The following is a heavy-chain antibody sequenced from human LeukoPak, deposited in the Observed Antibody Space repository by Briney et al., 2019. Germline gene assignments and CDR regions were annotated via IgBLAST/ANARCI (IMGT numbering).Heavy chain of an antibody. CDR2: IYYSGSS. Sequence: GSLRLSCAASGFMLSGSAMNWVRQAPGKGLEWLGYIYYSGSSNYNPSLKSRVTMSADTSKNQFSLKLSSVTAADTAVYYCARVPRSYYYYYYMDVWGKGTTVTVSS. V-gene: IGHV4-59*01. CDR3: ARVPRSYYYYYYMDV. J-gene: IGHJ6*03. CDR1: GFMLSGSA.